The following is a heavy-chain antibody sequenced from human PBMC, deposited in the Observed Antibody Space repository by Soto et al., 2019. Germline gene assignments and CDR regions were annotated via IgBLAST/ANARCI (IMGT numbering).Heavy chain of an antibody. CDR2: IKQDGSEK. D-gene: IGHD3-10*01. Sequence: EVQLVESGGGLVQPGGSLRLSCAASGITFSNSYMSWVRQAPGKGLEWVATIKQDGSEKFYVGSVKGRFTISRDNAKNSLYLQMNSLRAEDTAVYYCANIGSGKFGGYVGSDCLGQGTLVTVSS. CDR3: ANIGSGKFGGYVGSDC. CDR1: GITFSNSY. J-gene: IGHJ4*02. V-gene: IGHV3-7*03.